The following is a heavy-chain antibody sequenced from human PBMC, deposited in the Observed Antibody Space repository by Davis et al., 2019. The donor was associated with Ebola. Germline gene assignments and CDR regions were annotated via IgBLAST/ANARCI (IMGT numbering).Heavy chain of an antibody. Sequence: GESLKISCAASGFTVSSNYMSWVRQAPGKGLEWVSVIYSGGSTYYADSVKGRFTISRDNAKNSLYLQMDGLRVEDTAVYYCASGLDYWGQGSLVTVSS. CDR1: GFTVSSNY. CDR2: IYSGGST. V-gene: IGHV3-53*01. CDR3: ASGLDY. J-gene: IGHJ4*02.